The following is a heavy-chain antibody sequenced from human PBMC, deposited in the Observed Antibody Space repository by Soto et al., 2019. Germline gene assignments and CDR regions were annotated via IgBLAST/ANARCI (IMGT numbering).Heavy chain of an antibody. CDR1: GGSISSYY. Sequence: SETLSLTCTVSGGSISSYYWSWIRQPPGKGLEWIGYIYYSGSTNYNPSLKSRVTISVDTSKNKFSLKLSSVTAADTAVYYCARELYGDYVDYWGQGTLVTVSS. D-gene: IGHD4-17*01. V-gene: IGHV4-59*01. CDR2: IYYSGST. J-gene: IGHJ4*02. CDR3: ARELYGDYVDY.